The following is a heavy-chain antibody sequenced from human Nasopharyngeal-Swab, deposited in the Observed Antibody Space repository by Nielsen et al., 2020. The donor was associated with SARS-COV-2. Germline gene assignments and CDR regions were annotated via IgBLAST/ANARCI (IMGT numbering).Heavy chain of an antibody. Sequence: GVLNISCAGSGFIFSNYWMHWVLQAPGKGLVWVSRSRGEGSDPSYADSVKGRFTISKDNAKNTMYLQMNSLRADDTAMYFCARDRSGETGTVGADWGQGTLVTVSS. V-gene: IGHV3-74*01. J-gene: IGHJ4*02. CDR3: ARDRSGETGTVGAD. D-gene: IGHD1-7*01. CDR1: GFIFSNYW. CDR2: SRGEGSDP.